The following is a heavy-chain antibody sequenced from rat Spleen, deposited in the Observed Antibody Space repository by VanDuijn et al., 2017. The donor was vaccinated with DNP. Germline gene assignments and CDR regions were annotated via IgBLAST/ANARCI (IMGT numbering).Heavy chain of an antibody. Sequence: EVQLVESGGGLVQSGRSLNVSCAASGCTFSEYNMAVVRQAPKKSLELVATITYDGSKTYYRDSVKGRFTISRDNAKSTLYPQMDSLRSDDTATYYCITFEGRNAWCQGTSVTVSS. CDR1: GCTFSEYN. J-gene: IGHJ4*01. D-gene: IGHD1-11*01. V-gene: IGHV5S10*01. CDR3: ITFEGRNA. CDR2: ITYDGSKT.